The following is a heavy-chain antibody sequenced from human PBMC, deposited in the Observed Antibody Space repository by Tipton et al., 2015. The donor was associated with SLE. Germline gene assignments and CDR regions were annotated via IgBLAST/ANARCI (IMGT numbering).Heavy chain of an antibody. Sequence: SLRLSCAASGFTFSSYSMNWVRQAPGKGLEWVSSISGSSSYIYYADSVKGRFTISRDNAKNSLYLQMNSLRAEDTAVYYCARVGRAGSYSYYYYYMDVWGKGTTVTVSS. D-gene: IGHD3-10*01. CDR3: ARVGRAGSYSYYYYYMDV. CDR2: ISGSSSYI. J-gene: IGHJ6*03. CDR1: GFTFSSYS. V-gene: IGHV3-21*01.